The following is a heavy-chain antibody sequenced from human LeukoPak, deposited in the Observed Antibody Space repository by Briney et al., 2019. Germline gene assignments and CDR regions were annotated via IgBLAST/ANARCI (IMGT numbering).Heavy chain of an antibody. CDR2: IIPIFGTA. CDR1: GYTFTSYG. Sequence: SVKVSCKASGYTFTSYGISWVRQAPGQGLEWMGGIIPIFGTANYAQKFQGRVTITADESTSTAYMELSSLRFEDTAVYYCARQGGHYNSYYYYYMDVWGKGTTVTVSS. V-gene: IGHV1-69*13. CDR3: ARQGGHYNSYYYYYMDV. D-gene: IGHD3-3*01. J-gene: IGHJ6*03.